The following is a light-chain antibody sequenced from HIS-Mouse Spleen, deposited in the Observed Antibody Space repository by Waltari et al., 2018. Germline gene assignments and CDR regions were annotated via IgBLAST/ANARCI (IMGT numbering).Light chain of an antibody. CDR3: YSTDSSGNHRV. J-gene: IGLJ2*01. CDR1: ALPKKY. Sequence: SYELTQPPSVSVSPGQTARITCSGDALPKKYASLYQQKSGQAHVLVIYEDSKRPSGIPERFSGSSSGTMATLTISGAQVEDEADYYCYSTDSSGNHRVFGGGTKLTVL. CDR2: EDS. V-gene: IGLV3-10*01.